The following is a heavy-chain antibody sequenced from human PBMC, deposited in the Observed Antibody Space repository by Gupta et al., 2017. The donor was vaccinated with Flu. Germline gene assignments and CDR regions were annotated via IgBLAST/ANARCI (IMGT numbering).Heavy chain of an antibody. CDR2: VYHSAST. CDR1: GGSISGYY. Sequence: QVQLQESGPGLVKPSETLSLTCTVSGGSISGYYWSWVRQPPNKGLEWIGYVYHSASTNYSPSVKSRVIISVDASKNQFSLRLSSVTAADTAIYYCARHIAWDYGMDVWGRGTTVTVSS. V-gene: IGHV4-59*08. D-gene: IGHD3-16*02. J-gene: IGHJ6*02. CDR3: ARHIAWDYGMDV.